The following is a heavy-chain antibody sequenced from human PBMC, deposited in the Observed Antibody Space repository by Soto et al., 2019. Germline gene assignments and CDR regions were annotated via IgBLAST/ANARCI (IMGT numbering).Heavy chain of an antibody. CDR1: GGYRGNNTYY. J-gene: IGHJ4*02. CDR2: IYFSGST. V-gene: IGHV4-39*01. Sequence: PSATMPLTCPCAGGYRGNNTYYWGWLRPPPGKGLEWIGTIYFSGSTYYNPTLKSRLTISVDTSKNQFSLELSSVTAADTAVYYCASRIRQGKFDDWGQGTLVPFS. CDR3: ASRIRQGKFDD. D-gene: IGHD6-13*01.